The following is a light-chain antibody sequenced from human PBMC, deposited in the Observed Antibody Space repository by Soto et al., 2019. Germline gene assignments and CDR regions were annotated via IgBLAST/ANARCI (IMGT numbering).Light chain of an antibody. V-gene: IGKV3D-15*01. Sequence: EIVMTQSPPTLSVSPGERATLSCRASQSVGSKLAWYQQRPGQAPRLLIYDASNRATGIPARFSGSGAGTEFFLIISSLHSDVFAFYSCQHYGDWPGAFGGGTKVEIK. CDR3: QHYGDWPGA. J-gene: IGKJ4*01. CDR1: QSVGSK. CDR2: DAS.